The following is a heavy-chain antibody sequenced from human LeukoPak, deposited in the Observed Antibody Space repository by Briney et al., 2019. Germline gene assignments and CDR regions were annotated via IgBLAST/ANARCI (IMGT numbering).Heavy chain of an antibody. J-gene: IGHJ4*02. CDR3: AREEPAGATDY. CDR2: ISENGGNT. D-gene: IGHD1-14*01. V-gene: IGHV3-64*01. Sequence: GGSLRLSCAASGFTFSNYPMHWVRQAPGKGLESVSAISENGGNTYYASSVRGRFTISRDNSKNTLYLQMGSLRAEDMAVYYCAREEPAGATDYWGQGTLVTVSS. CDR1: GFTFSNYP.